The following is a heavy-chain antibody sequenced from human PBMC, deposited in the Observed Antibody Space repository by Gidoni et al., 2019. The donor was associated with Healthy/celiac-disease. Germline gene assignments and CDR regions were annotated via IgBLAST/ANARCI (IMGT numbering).Heavy chain of an antibody. V-gene: IGHV1-2*02. CDR2: INPNSGGT. D-gene: IGHD6-13*01. CDR1: GYTFTGYY. J-gene: IGHJ4*02. CDR3: AREDRRIRAAAAGNRELAY. Sequence: GAEVKKPGASVKVSCKASGYTFTGYYMHWVRQAPGQGLEWMGWINPNSGGTNYAQKFQGRVTMTRDTSISTAYMELSRLRSDDTAVYYCAREDRRIRAAAAGNRELAYWGQGTLVTVSS.